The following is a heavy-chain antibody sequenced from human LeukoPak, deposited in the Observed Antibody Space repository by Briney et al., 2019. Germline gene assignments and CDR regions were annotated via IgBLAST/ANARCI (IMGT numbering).Heavy chain of an antibody. V-gene: IGHV3-48*02. CDR1: GFTFSSYT. J-gene: IGHJ4*02. Sequence: GGSLRLSCAASGFTFSSYTMNCVRQAPGKGLEWVSYVSSSSGTIYYADSVKGRFTISRDNAKNSLYLQMNSLTDEDTAVYYCARGQNWKDYWGQGTLVTVSS. D-gene: IGHD1-1*01. CDR3: ARGQNWKDY. CDR2: VSSSSGTI.